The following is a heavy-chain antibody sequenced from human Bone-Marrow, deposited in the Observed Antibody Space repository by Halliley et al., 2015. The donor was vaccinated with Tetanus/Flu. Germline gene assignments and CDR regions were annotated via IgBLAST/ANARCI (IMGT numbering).Heavy chain of an antibody. CDR2: VHHRGTP. CDR3: ARRDTVDAFDI. V-gene: IGHV4-59*01. J-gene: IGHJ3*02. Sequence: GLDWVSHVHHRGTPDQNPSHKARVTISVDTSKNQFSLKLSSLTAADTAVYYWARRDTVDAFDIWGQGAMVTVSS. D-gene: IGHD5-18*01.